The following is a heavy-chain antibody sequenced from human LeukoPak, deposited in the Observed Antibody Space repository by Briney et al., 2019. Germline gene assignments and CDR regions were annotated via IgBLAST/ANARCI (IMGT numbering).Heavy chain of an antibody. J-gene: IGHJ4*02. Sequence: GESLTISCKAYGYSFFSNYWIAWVRQMPGKGLEWMWILYPGDSDSIYSPSFQGQVTISADKSISTAYLKWRSLKASDTAMHYCARSERYFDWLLSPYLYFDYWGQGTLVTVSS. CDR2: LYPGDSDS. D-gene: IGHD3-9*01. CDR1: GYSFFSNYW. V-gene: IGHV5-51*01. CDR3: ARSERYFDWLLSPYLYFDY.